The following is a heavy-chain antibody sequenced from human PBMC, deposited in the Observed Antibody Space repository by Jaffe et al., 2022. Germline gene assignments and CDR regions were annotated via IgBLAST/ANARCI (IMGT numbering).Heavy chain of an antibody. J-gene: IGHJ3*02. D-gene: IGHD3-9*01. CDR3: ARALGHYDILTGGEEDAFDI. CDR2: IYYSGST. CDR1: GGSISSYY. V-gene: IGHV4-59*01. Sequence: QVQLQESGPGLVKPSETLSLTCTVSGGSISSYYWSWIRQPPGKGLEWIGYIYYSGSTNYNPSLKSRVTISVDTSKNQFSLKLSSVTAADTAVYYCARALGHYDILTGGEEDAFDIWGQGTMVTVSS.